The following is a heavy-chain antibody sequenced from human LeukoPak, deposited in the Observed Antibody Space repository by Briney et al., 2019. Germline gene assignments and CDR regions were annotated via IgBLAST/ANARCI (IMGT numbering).Heavy chain of an antibody. V-gene: IGHV3-7*01. CDR1: GFTFSGHW. D-gene: IGHD5-12*01. CDR3: ARGGAYSAYVD. CDR2: IKQDGSET. J-gene: IGHJ4*01. Sequence: GGSLRLSCAASGFTFSGHWMSWVRQALGMGLEWVANIKQDGSETYYVDSVKGRFTISRDNAKNSLFLQMNSLRVEDAAVYYCARGGAYSAYVDWGHGILVTVAS.